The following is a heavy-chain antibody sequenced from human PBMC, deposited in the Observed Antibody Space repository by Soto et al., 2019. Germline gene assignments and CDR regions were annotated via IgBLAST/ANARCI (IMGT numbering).Heavy chain of an antibody. CDR2: IYPGDSDT. CDR3: ARQRGYCSGGSCYPRY. J-gene: IGHJ4*02. V-gene: IGHV5-51*01. CDR1: GYSFTSYW. Sequence: GESLKISCKGSGYSFTSYWIGWVRQMPGKGLEWMGIIYPGDSDTRYSPSFQGQVTISADKSISTAYLQWSSLKASDTAMYYCARQRGYCSGGSCYPRYWGQGTLVTVSS. D-gene: IGHD2-15*01.